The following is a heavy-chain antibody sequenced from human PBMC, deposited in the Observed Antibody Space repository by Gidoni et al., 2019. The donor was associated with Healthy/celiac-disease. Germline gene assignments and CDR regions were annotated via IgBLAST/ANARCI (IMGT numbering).Heavy chain of an antibody. J-gene: IGHJ4*02. CDR2: IWYDGSNK. Sequence: QVPLVESGGGVVQPGRSLRPSRDASGFTFSSYGMHWVRQAPGKGLEWVAVIWYDGSNKYYADSVKGRFTISRDNSKNTLYLQMNSLRAEDTAVYYCARADCGGDCYSDYWGQGTLVTVSS. D-gene: IGHD2-21*02. V-gene: IGHV3-33*01. CDR1: GFTFSSYG. CDR3: ARADCGGDCYSDY.